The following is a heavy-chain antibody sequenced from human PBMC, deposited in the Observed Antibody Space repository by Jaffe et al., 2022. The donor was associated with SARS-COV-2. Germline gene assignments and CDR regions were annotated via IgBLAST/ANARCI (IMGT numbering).Heavy chain of an antibody. V-gene: IGHV1-3*01. D-gene: IGHD2-15*01. CDR2: INAGNGNT. CDR1: GYTFTSYG. CDR3: ARCRAGGGSCSWFDP. Sequence: QVQLVQSGAEVKKPGASVKVFCKASGYTFTSYGMHWVRQAPGQRLEWVGCINAGNGNTEYSKKFQGRVTITRDTSASTAFMEVSSLRSEDTAVYYCARCRAGGGSCSWFDPWGQGTLVTVSS. J-gene: IGHJ5*02.